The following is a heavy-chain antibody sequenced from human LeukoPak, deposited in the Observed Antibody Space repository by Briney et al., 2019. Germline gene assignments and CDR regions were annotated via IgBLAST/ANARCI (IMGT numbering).Heavy chain of an antibody. CDR2: IYSGGNT. Sequence: GGSLRLSCAASGFTVSSNYMSWVRQAPGKGLEWVSVIYSGGNTYYADSVKGRFTISRDNSKNTLYLQMNSLRAEDTAMYYCARLGPYYFDYWGQGTLATVSS. D-gene: IGHD3-16*01. CDR1: GFTVSSNY. J-gene: IGHJ4*02. V-gene: IGHV3-53*01. CDR3: ARLGPYYFDY.